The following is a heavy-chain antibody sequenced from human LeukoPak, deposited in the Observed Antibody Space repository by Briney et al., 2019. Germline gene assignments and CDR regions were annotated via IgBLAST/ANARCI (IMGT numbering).Heavy chain of an antibody. CDR2: ISFDESSE. Sequence: GGSLRLSCAASGFTFSNYGMHWVRQAQGKGLERVALISFDESSEYYADSVKGRFSIPRDNSKNTLYLQMNNARVDDTAVYYCAKEVGYGSPYFDYWGQGTLVTVSS. CDR3: AKEVGYGSPYFDY. CDR1: GFTFSNYG. J-gene: IGHJ4*02. V-gene: IGHV3-30*18. D-gene: IGHD5-12*01.